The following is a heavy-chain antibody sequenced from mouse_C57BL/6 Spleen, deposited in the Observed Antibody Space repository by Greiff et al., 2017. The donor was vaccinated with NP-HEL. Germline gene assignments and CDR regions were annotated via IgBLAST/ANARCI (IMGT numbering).Heavy chain of an antibody. CDR3: ARSLMITRAMDY. D-gene: IGHD2-4*01. CDR1: GYSFTGYY. CDR2: INPSTGGT. Sequence: VQLQQSGPELVKPGASVKISCKASGYSFTGYYMNWVKQSPEKSLEWIGEINPSTGGTTYNQKFKAKATLTVDKSSSTAYMQLKSLTSEDSAVYYCARSLMITRAMDYWGQGTSVTVSS. J-gene: IGHJ4*01. V-gene: IGHV1-42*01.